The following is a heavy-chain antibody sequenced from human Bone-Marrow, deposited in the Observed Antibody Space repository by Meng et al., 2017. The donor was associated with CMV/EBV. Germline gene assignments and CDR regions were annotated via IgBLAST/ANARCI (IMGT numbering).Heavy chain of an antibody. V-gene: IGHV3-15*01. J-gene: IGHJ4*02. CDR3: IWNDLGDY. D-gene: IGHD1-1*01. CDR1: GFTFSNAW. Sequence: EGELVEPGGDSVKPGGSLRLSCAGSGFTFSNAWMSWVRQAPGKGLEWVGRIKSKTDGETADYNAPVKGRFTISRDDSKNTLYLQMNSLKTEDTAIYYCIWNDLGDYWGQGTLVTVSS. CDR2: IKSKTDGETA.